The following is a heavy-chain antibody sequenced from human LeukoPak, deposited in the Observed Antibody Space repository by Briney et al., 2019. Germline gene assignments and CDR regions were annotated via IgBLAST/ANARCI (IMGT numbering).Heavy chain of an antibody. J-gene: IGHJ3*02. CDR1: GGSFSGYY. CDR2: INHSGST. V-gene: IGHV4-34*01. D-gene: IGHD1-14*01. CDR3: ARALGRNAFDI. Sequence: SETLSLTCAVYGGSFSGYYWSWIRQPPGKGLEWIGEINHSGSTNYNPSLKSRVTISVDTSKNQFSLKLSSVTAADTAVCYCARALGRNAFDIWGQGTMVTVSS.